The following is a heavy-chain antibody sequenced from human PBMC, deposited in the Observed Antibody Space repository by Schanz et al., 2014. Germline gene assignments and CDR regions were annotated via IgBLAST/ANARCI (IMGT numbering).Heavy chain of an antibody. D-gene: IGHD5-12*01. V-gene: IGHV3-11*01. J-gene: IGHJ3*01. Sequence: QVQLVESGGGLVKPGGSLRLSCAASGFTFSDHYMAWIRQAPGKGLEWVSIISNTGTFIYYADSVRGRFVISRDSSKNTLFLQMNSLRAEDTAVYFCARDGGRDGYNLAFDVWGQGTLVTVSS. CDR1: GFTFSDHY. CDR3: ARDGGRDGYNLAFDV. CDR2: ISNTGTFI.